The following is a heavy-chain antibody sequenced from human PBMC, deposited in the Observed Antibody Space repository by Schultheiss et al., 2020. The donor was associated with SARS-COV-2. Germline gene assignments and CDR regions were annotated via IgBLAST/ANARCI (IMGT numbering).Heavy chain of an antibody. CDR1: GFTFSTYA. D-gene: IGHD1-26*01. J-gene: IGHJ6*02. V-gene: IGHV3-23*01. CDR2: ISGSGGST. CDR3: AKEGGSSAYYYYGMDV. Sequence: GESLKISCAASGFTFSTYAISWVRQAPGKGLEWVSAISGSGGSTYYADSVKGRFTISRDNSKNTLYLQMNSLRAEDTAVYYCAKEGGSSAYYYYGMDVWGQGTTVTVSS.